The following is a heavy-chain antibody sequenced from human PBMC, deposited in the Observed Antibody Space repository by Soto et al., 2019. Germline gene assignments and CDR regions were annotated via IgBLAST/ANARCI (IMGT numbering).Heavy chain of an antibody. Sequence: PSETLSLTCTVSGASIRSTDYYWSWIRQAPGKGLAWIGYVYYTGSTYYNPTLMSRLTISVDTSKNQFSLKLTSVTAAETAVYYCVRTARQGAVAPHWFDRWGQGTQVTVSS. CDR1: GASIRSTDYY. J-gene: IGHJ5*02. D-gene: IGHD2-21*02. CDR2: VYYTGST. V-gene: IGHV4-30-4*01. CDR3: VRTARQGAVAPHWFDR.